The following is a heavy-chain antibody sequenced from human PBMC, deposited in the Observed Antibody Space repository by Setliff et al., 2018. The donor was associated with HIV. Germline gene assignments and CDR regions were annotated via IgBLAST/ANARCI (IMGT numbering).Heavy chain of an antibody. CDR2: ISPNGNSM. CDR1: GFTVSSNY. V-gene: IGHV3-11*04. J-gene: IGHJ3*01. CDR3: VRSHFDPNGYYYHADAFEV. Sequence: PGGSMRLSCAASGFTVSSNYMSWVRQAPGKGLEWVSYISPNGNSMYYADSVKGRFTISRDNAQKSLYLQLNSLRAEDTAVYYCVRSHFDPNGYYYHADAFEVWGQGTMVTVSS. D-gene: IGHD3-22*01.